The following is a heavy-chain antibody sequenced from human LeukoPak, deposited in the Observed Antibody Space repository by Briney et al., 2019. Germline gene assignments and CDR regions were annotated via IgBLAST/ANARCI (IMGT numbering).Heavy chain of an antibody. CDR3: ARGIAAAGFDY. V-gene: IGHV4-59*01. D-gene: IGHD6-13*01. CDR2: IYYSGST. CDR1: GGSISSYY. Sequence: SETLSLTCTVSGGSISSYYWSWIRQPPGKGLECIGYIYYSGSTNYNPSLKSRVTISADTSKNQFSLRLSSVTAADTAVYYCARGIAAAGFDYWGQGTLVTVSS. J-gene: IGHJ4*02.